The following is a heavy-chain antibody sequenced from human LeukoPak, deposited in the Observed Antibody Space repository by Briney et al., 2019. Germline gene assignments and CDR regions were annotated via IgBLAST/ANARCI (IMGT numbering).Heavy chain of an antibody. CDR3: ARGGGSYYVDY. J-gene: IGHJ4*02. D-gene: IGHD1-26*01. CDR1: GGSFSGYY. Sequence: SETLSLTCAVYGGSFSGYYWTWIRQPPGKGLEWIGEINHSGSTNYNPSLKSRVTISVDTSKNQLSLKLNSVTAADTAVYYCARGGGSYYVDYWGLGTLVTVSS. CDR2: INHSGST. V-gene: IGHV4-34*01.